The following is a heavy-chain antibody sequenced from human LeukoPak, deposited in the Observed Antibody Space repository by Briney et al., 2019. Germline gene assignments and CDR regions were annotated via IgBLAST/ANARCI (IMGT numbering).Heavy chain of an antibody. V-gene: IGHV1-3*01. Sequence: GASVKVSCKASGHTSTTYAIHWVRQAPGQGLEWMGWINAGNGNTKYSQKLQGRVTIIGDTSASTAYMELSSLRSEDTAVYYCARGYCSSTSCYMDVWGQGTTVT. CDR2: INAGNGNT. CDR1: GHTSTTYA. D-gene: IGHD2-2*01. CDR3: ARGYCSSTSCYMDV. J-gene: IGHJ6*02.